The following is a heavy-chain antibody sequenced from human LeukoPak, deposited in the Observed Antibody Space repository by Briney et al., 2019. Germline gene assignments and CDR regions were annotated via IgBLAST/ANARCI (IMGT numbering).Heavy chain of an antibody. CDR3: AREGVRYDSTGSYYYDYFDY. Sequence: GGSLRLSCAASGFTFDDYGMSWVRQAPGKGLEWVSGINWNGGSTGYADSVKGRFTISRANAKNSLYLQMNSLRAEDTALYYCAREGVRYDSTGSYYYDYFDYWGQGTLVTVSS. D-gene: IGHD3-22*01. V-gene: IGHV3-20*04. J-gene: IGHJ4*02. CDR1: GFTFDDYG. CDR2: INWNGGST.